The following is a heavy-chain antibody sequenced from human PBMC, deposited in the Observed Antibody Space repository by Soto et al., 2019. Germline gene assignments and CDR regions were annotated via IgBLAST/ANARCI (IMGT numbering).Heavy chain of an antibody. D-gene: IGHD2-21*02. Sequence: QVQLVQSGAEVKKPGSSVKISCKASGGTFSSNTINWVRQAAGQGLEWMGGVIPLFGTPNYPEKFQGRVTITADKSTNTEYMELSDLRSEDTAVYYCASKAACGGDCYAFDSWGQGTLVTVS. CDR2: VIPLFGTP. J-gene: IGHJ4*02. CDR3: ASKAACGGDCYAFDS. CDR1: GGTFSSNT. V-gene: IGHV1-69*06.